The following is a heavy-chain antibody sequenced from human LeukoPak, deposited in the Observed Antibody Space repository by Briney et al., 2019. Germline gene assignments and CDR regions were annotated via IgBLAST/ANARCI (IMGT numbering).Heavy chain of an antibody. D-gene: IGHD4-17*01. J-gene: IGHJ4*02. CDR2: ISSDGSTI. CDR3: AREDYGDAFAY. CDR1: GFTFSSYT. Sequence: PGGSLRLSCAASGFTFSSYTMNWVRQAPGKGLEWVSYISSDGSTIYYADSMKGRFTISRGNAKNSLYLQMNSLRAEDTAVYYCAREDYGDAFAYWGQGTLVTVSS. V-gene: IGHV3-48*01.